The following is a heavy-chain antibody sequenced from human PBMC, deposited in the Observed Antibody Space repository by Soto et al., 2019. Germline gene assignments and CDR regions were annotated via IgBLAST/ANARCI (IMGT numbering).Heavy chain of an antibody. V-gene: IGHV3-30-3*01. CDR1: GFTFSSDA. D-gene: IGHD3-22*01. CDR2: ISYDGSNT. CDR3: ARGGGGYLAY. Sequence: QVQLVESGGGVVQPGRSLRLSCAASGFTFSSDAMHWVRQAPGKGLEWVAVISYDGSNTYYADSVKGRFTISRDNSKNTLYLQMNSLRAEDTAVYYCARGGGGYLAYWGQGTLVTVSS. J-gene: IGHJ4*02.